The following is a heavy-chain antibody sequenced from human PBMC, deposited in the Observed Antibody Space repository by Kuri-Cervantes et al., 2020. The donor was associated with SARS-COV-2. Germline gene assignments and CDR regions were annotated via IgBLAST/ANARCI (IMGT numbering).Heavy chain of an antibody. V-gene: IGHV4-34*01. CDR3: ARLNLGSSGSYYFDY. J-gene: IGHJ4*02. Sequence: SETLSLTCAVYGGSFSGYYWSWIRQPPGKGLEWIGEINHSGSTNYNPSLKSRVTISVDTSKNQFSLKLSSVTAADTAVFYCARLNLGSSGSYYFDYWGQGTLVTVSS. CDR1: GGSFSGYY. CDR2: INHSGST. D-gene: IGHD6-19*01.